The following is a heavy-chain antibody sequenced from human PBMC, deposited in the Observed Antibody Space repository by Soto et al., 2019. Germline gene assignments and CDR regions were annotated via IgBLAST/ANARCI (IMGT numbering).Heavy chain of an antibody. CDR1: GYTFTSYG. Sequence: ASVKVSCKASGYTFTSYGISWVRQAPGQGLEWMGWISAYNGNTNYAQKLQGRVTMTTDTSTSTAYMELRSLRSDDTAVYYCARAPFHYYDSSGYGYFDYWGQGTLVTVSS. CDR2: ISAYNGNT. V-gene: IGHV1-18*01. D-gene: IGHD3-22*01. CDR3: ARAPFHYYDSSGYGYFDY. J-gene: IGHJ4*02.